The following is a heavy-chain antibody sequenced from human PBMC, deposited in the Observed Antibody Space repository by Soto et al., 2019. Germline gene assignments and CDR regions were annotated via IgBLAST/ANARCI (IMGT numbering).Heavy chain of an antibody. V-gene: IGHV3-23*01. D-gene: IGHD2-15*01. CDR2: TGGGGVST. Sequence: EVQLLESGGGLVEPGGSLRLSCAASGFTFRSNAMTWVRQAPGKGLEWVSYTGGGGVSTYYADSVKGRFTSSRDDSKNTLYLQMNSLRAEDTALYYCAKIVGGGSHHDAFDIWGQGTMVTVSS. CDR1: GFTFRSNA. CDR3: AKIVGGGSHHDAFDI. J-gene: IGHJ3*02.